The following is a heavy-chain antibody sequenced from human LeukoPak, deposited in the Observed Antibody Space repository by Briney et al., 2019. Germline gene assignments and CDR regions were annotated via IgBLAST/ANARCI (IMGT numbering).Heavy chain of an antibody. CDR1: GFTFSSYG. CDR3: AHSGSYIDY. J-gene: IGHJ4*02. CDR2: ISYDGSNK. D-gene: IGHD1-26*01. V-gene: IGHV3-30*03. Sequence: SGGSLRLSCAASGFTFSSYGMHWVRQAPGKGLEWVAVISYDGSNKYYADSVKGRFTISRDNSKNTLYLQMNSLRAEDTAVYYCAHSGSYIDYWGQGTLVTVPS.